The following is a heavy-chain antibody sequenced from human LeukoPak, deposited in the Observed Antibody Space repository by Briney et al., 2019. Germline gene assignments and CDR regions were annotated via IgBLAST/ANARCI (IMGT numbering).Heavy chain of an antibody. CDR2: INHSGST. J-gene: IGHJ5*02. CDR3: ARGRPWFDP. CDR1: GGSFSGYY. V-gene: IGHV4-34*01. Sequence: SETLSLTCAVYGGSFSGYYWSWIRQPPGKGLEWIGEINHSGSTNYNPSLKSRVTISVDTSKNQFSLKLSSMTAADTAVYYCARGRPWFDPWGQGTLVTVSS. D-gene: IGHD6-6*01.